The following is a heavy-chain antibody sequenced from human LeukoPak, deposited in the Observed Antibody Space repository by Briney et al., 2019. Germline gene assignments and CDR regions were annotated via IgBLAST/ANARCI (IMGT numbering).Heavy chain of an antibody. Sequence: PSETLSLTCTVSGGSISSSSYYWGWIRQPPGKGLEWIGGIYHSGSTYYNPSLKSRVTISVDTSKNQFSLKLSSVTAADTAVYYCARVFWSGYSYFDYWGQGTLVTVSS. CDR1: GGSISSSSYY. J-gene: IGHJ4*02. CDR3: ARVFWSGYSYFDY. CDR2: IYHSGST. D-gene: IGHD3-3*01. V-gene: IGHV4-39*07.